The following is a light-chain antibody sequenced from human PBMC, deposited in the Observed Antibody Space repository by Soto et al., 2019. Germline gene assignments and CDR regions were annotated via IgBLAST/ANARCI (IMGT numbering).Light chain of an antibody. J-gene: IGKJ4*01. V-gene: IGKV3-20*01. CDR2: GAS. Sequence: EIVLTQSPGTLSLSPGAIATLSCRASQSVSSNYLASHQQQPGQAPRLLIYGASSRPTGIPDRFSGSGSGTDFTLNISRLEAEDFAVYYCPQYGGAPRVTFGGGTKVQIK. CDR3: PQYGGAPRVT. CDR1: QSVSSNY.